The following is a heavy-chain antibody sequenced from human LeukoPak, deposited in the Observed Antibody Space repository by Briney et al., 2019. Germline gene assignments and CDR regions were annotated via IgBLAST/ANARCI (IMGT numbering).Heavy chain of an antibody. J-gene: IGHJ4*02. V-gene: IGHV3-33*01. Sequence: GGPLRLSCAASGFTFSSYGMHWVRQAPGKGLEWVAVIWYDGTNKYYADSVKGRFTISRDNSKNTLYLQMNSLRVEDTAVYYCARGLSHYYDSSGYALLDYWGQGTLVTVSS. CDR3: ARGLSHYYDSSGYALLDY. CDR2: IWYDGTNK. CDR1: GFTFSSYG. D-gene: IGHD3-22*01.